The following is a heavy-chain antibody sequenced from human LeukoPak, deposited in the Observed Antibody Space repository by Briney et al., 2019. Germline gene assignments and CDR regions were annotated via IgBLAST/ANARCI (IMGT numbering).Heavy chain of an antibody. J-gene: IGHJ5*02. CDR1: GFTFSSYW. CDR2: IKQDGSEK. D-gene: IGHD2-2*01. CDR3: ARGGPAAMVDP. V-gene: IGHV3-7*01. Sequence: GGSLRLSCAASGFTFSSYWMSWVRRAPGKGLEWVANIKQDGSEKYYEDSVKGRFTISRDNAKNSLYLQMNSLRAEDTAVYYCARGGPAAMVDPWGQGTLVTVSS.